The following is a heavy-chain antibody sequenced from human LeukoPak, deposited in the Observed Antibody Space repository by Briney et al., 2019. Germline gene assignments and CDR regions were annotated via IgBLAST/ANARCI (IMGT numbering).Heavy chain of an antibody. CDR3: ARGRGYSSGWYVYYYYMDV. V-gene: IGHV4-4*07. Sequence: SETLSLTCTVSGGFISTYYWSWIRQPAGKGLEWIGRIYTSGSTNYNPSLKSRVTMSVDTSKNQFSLKLSSVTAADTAVYYCARGRGYSSGWYVYYYYMDVWGKGTTVTVSS. J-gene: IGHJ6*03. CDR1: GGFISTYY. D-gene: IGHD6-19*01. CDR2: IYTSGST.